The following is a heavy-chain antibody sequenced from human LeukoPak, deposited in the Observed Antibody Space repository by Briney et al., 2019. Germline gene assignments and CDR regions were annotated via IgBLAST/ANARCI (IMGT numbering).Heavy chain of an antibody. CDR3: AKDTPYYDFWSTKLDY. CDR1: GFTFSSYS. V-gene: IGHV3-48*04. J-gene: IGHJ4*02. D-gene: IGHD3-3*01. CDR2: ISSSSSTI. Sequence: GGSLRLSCAASGFTFSSYSMNWVRQAPGKGLEWVSYISSSSSTIYYADSVKGRFTISRDNAKNSLYLQMNSLRAEDTAVYYCAKDTPYYDFWSTKLDYWGQGTLVTVSS.